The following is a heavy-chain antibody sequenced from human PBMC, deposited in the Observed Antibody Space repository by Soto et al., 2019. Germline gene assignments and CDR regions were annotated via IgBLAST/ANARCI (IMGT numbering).Heavy chain of an antibody. CDR2: ISAYNGNT. D-gene: IGHD4-17*01. CDR1: GYTFTSYG. J-gene: IGHJ3*02. V-gene: IGHV1-18*01. Sequence: ASVKVSCKASGYTFTSYGISWVRQAPGQGLEWMGWISAYNGNTNYAQKLQGRVTMTTDTSASTAYMELRSLRSDDTAVYYCARDGADGDYGKNNDAFDIWGKGTMVTV. CDR3: ARDGADGDYGKNNDAFDI.